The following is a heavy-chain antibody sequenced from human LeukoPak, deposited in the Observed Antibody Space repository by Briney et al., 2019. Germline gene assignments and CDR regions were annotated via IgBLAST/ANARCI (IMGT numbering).Heavy chain of an antibody. Sequence: SQTLSLTCAISGDSVSRTNIAWNWIRQSPSRGLEWLGRTYYRSKWYNDYAVSVISRITINPDTSKYQFSLHLNSMTPEDTGVYYCARGTGWPLFDYWGQGTLVTVSS. J-gene: IGHJ4*02. D-gene: IGHD6-19*01. CDR2: TYYRSKWYN. CDR1: GDSVSRTNIA. CDR3: ARGTGWPLFDY. V-gene: IGHV6-1*01.